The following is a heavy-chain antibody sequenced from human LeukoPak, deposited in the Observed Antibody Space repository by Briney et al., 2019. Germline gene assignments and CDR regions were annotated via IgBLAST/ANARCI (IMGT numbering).Heavy chain of an antibody. V-gene: IGHV4-34*01. Sequence: SETLSLTCAVYGGSFSGHYWTWIRQPPGKGLQWIGEVNDRGSTNYSPSLKSRLTISEGKSKKQFSLRLPSVTAADTAVYYCARGVVSGRFGDYYYYMDVWGKGTTVTVSS. CDR1: GGSFSGHY. D-gene: IGHD3-16*01. CDR2: VNDRGST. CDR3: ARGVVSGRFGDYYYYMDV. J-gene: IGHJ6*03.